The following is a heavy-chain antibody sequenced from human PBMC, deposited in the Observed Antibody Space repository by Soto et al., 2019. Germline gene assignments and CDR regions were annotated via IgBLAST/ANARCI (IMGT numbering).Heavy chain of an antibody. CDR3: ARRPHCSGGICYYGLDN. CDR2: MIPDSGHA. CDR1: GYTFTNSD. J-gene: IGHJ4*02. Sequence: QVQLVQSGAEVKKPGASVKVSCKASGYTFTNSDINWVRQAPGQGLEWMGWMIPDSGHAAYAQKFQGRVTLTTSTSTSTVYMEMTSLGSEDTAVYYCARRPHCSGGICYYGLDNWGQGTLVTVPS. V-gene: IGHV1-8*01. D-gene: IGHD2-15*01.